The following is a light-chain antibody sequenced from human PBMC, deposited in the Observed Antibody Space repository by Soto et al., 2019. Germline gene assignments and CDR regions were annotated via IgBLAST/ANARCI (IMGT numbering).Light chain of an antibody. V-gene: IGLV2-14*01. CDR3: SSFTSRHTYV. CDR1: SSDIGGYNY. Sequence: QSALTQPASVSGSPGQSTTISCTGTSSDIGGYNYVSWYQQLPGEAPKLIIYDVSDRPSGVSTRFSGSKSGNTASLTISGLQAVDEGDYYCSSFTSRHTYVFGTGTKVTVL. CDR2: DVS. J-gene: IGLJ1*01.